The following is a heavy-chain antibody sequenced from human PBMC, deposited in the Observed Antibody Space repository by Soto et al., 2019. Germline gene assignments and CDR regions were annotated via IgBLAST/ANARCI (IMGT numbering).Heavy chain of an antibody. CDR1: GFTFNIYG. J-gene: IGHJ5*02. Sequence: AGGSLRLSCAASGFTFNIYGMHWVRQAPDKGLEWVALISYDGSNQYYADSVKGRFTISRDNSKNTLFLQMNSLRADDTAVYYHAKDQASWYGKFDTWAQGPLVTASS. CDR3: AKDQASWYGKFDT. D-gene: IGHD6-13*01. CDR2: ISYDGSNQ. V-gene: IGHV3-30*18.